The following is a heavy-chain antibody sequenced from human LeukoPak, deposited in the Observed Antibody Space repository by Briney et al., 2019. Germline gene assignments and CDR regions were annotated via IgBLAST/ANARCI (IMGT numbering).Heavy chain of an antibody. CDR3: ARVGDGYSFFDY. J-gene: IGHJ4*02. V-gene: IGHV3-21*01. CDR1: GFTVSSNY. Sequence: PGGSLRLSCAGSGFTVSSNYMSWVRQAPGKGLEWVSSISSSSSYIYYADSVKGRFTISRGNAKNSLYLQMNSLRAEDTAVYYCARVGDGYSFFDYWGQGTLVTVSS. D-gene: IGHD5-24*01. CDR2: ISSSSSYI.